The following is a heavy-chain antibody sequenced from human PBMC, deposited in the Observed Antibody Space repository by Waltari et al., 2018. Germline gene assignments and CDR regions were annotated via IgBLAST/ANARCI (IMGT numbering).Heavy chain of an antibody. D-gene: IGHD2-15*01. CDR3: ARDRGRGLYLDS. V-gene: IGHV4-4*02. J-gene: IGHJ4*02. CDR1: GDSMSSNDW. Sequence: QLQLQESGPGLVKPSGTLSLTCTVSGDSMSSNDWWSWVRQPPGKGLEWIGQSHRSGRINYNPSLESRVTISIDMANNQFSLKVTSTTAADTAVYYCARDRGRGLYLDSWGRGTLVTVSP. CDR2: SHRSGRI.